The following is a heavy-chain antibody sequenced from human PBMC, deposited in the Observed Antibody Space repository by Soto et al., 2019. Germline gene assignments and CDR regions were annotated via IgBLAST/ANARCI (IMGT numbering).Heavy chain of an antibody. Sequence: IPWKASGPTLVKPTQTLTLTCTFSGLSLSTSGVHVGRIRQPPGKALEWLALIYLDDDTRCSRSLQSRLTITKDTSKNQVFLTMTTFDPLDTATYYCAHPGNLVPAGYYFDCWGQGALVTVSS. CDR1: GLSLSTSGVH. CDR2: IYLDDDT. D-gene: IGHD6-13*01. CDR3: AHPGNLVPAGYYFDC. V-gene: IGHV2-5*02. J-gene: IGHJ4*02.